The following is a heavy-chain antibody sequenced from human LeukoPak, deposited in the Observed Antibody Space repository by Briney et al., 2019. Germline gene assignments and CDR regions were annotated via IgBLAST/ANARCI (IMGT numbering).Heavy chain of an antibody. D-gene: IGHD5-24*01. V-gene: IGHV1-24*01. Sequence: ASVNVSCKVSGYTLTELSMHWVRQAPGKGLEWMGGFDPEDGETIYAQKFQGRVTMTTDTSTSTAYMELRSLRSDDTAVYYCARAWLGLTGDGYTADNWFDPWGQGTLVTVSS. CDR2: FDPEDGET. CDR3: ARAWLGLTGDGYTADNWFDP. J-gene: IGHJ5*02. CDR1: GYTLTELS.